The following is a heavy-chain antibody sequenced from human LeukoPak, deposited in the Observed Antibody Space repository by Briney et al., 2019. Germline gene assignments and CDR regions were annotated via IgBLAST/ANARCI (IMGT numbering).Heavy chain of an antibody. J-gene: IGHJ6*02. CDR2: IIPIFGTA. CDR3: ARLDEYSSSSRYYGMDV. D-gene: IGHD6-6*01. CDR1: GGAFSSYG. V-gene: IGHV1-69*13. Sequence: SVKVSCKASGGAFSSYGISWVRQAPGQGLEWMGGIIPIFGTANYAQKFQGRVTITADESTSTAYMELSSLRSEDTAVYYCARLDEYSSSSRYYGMDVWGQGTTVTVSS.